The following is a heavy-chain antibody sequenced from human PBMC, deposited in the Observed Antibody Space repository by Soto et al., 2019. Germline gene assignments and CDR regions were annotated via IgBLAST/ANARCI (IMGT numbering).Heavy chain of an antibody. J-gene: IGHJ4*02. CDR2: IYSSGST. CDR3: ARGLPGTGTYFPFDS. V-gene: IGHV4-59*01. Sequence: SETLSLTCTVSGGSIRGYHWSWIRQAPGKGLEWIGYIYSSGSTKYNPSLKSRVTISVDTSKNQFSLKLNSVTAADTAVYYCARGLPGTGTYFPFDSWGPGTLVTVSS. CDR1: GGSIRGYH. D-gene: IGHD3-10*01.